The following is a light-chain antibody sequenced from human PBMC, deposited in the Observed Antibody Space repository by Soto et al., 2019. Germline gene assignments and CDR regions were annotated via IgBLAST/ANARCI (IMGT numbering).Light chain of an antibody. CDR2: DAS. Sequence: DIQMTQSPSTLSASVGDRVTITCRASQSISSWLAWYQQKPGKAPKLLIYDASSLESGVPSRFSGSGSGTEFTLTISSLQPDDFATYYCKQYNSYPSPFDQGTKVEI. CDR1: QSISSW. CDR3: KQYNSYPSP. J-gene: IGKJ1*01. V-gene: IGKV1-5*01.